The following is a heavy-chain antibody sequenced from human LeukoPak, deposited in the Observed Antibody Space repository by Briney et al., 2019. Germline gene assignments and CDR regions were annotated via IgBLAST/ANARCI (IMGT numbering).Heavy chain of an antibody. CDR2: IYNTGGT. V-gene: IGHV4-59*01. D-gene: IGHD3-16*01. CDR3: AKTGAPMGGY. CDR1: GGSIRTSY. Sequence: PSETLSLTCTVSGGSIRTSYWNWIRQSPGKGLEWIGYIYNTGGTNYNPSLKGRVTMSLDTSKNQFSLRLTSVTAADTAVYYCAKTGAPMGGYWGQGTLVTVSS. J-gene: IGHJ4*02.